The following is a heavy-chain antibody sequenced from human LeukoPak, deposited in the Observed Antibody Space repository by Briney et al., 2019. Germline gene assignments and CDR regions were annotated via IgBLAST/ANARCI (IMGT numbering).Heavy chain of an antibody. D-gene: IGHD3-3*01. CDR1: GYTFTSYY. CDR2: INPSGGST. V-gene: IGHV1-46*01. J-gene: IGHJ6*02. Sequence: ASVTVSCKASGYTFTSYYMHWVRQAPGQGLEWMGIINPSGGSTSYAQKFQGRVTMTRDTSTSTVYMELSSLRSEDTAVYYCARGITIFGVVIDYYGMDVWGQGTTVTVSS. CDR3: ARGITIFGVVIDYYGMDV.